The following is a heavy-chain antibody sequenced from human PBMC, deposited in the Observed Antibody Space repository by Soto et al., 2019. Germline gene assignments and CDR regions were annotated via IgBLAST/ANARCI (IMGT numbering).Heavy chain of an antibody. V-gene: IGHV4-30-4*01. J-gene: IGHJ4*02. CDR3: ASRKSSPYFDY. CDR2: IYYSGST. Sequence: QVQLQESGPGLVKPSQTLSLTCTVSGGSISSGDYYWSWIRQPPGKGLEWIGNIYYSGSTYYNPSPTTRVTISVDTSKKQSPLKLSSVTAADTAVYYCASRKSSPYFDYWGQGTLVTVSS. CDR1: GGSISSGDYY. D-gene: IGHD3-10*01.